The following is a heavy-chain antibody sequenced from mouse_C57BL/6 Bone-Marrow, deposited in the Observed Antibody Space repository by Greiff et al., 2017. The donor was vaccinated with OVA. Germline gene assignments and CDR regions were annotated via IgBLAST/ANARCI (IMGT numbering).Heavy chain of an antibody. CDR1: GYTFTDYE. D-gene: IGHD2-5*01. V-gene: IGHV1-15*01. J-gene: IGHJ4*01. CDR2: IDPETGGT. Sequence: VKLVESGAELVRPGASVTLSYKASGYTFTDYEMHWVKQTPVHGLEWIGAIDPETGGTAYNQKFKGKAILTADKSSSTAYMELRSLTSEDSAVYYCTRGYSNYYAMDYWGQGTSVTVSS. CDR3: TRGYSNYYAMDY.